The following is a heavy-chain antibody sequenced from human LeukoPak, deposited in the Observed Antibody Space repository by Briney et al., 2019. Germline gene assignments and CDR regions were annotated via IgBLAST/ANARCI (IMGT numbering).Heavy chain of an antibody. J-gene: IGHJ4*02. D-gene: IGHD6-19*01. CDR1: GGSFSGYY. CDR2: INHSGST. V-gene: IGHV4-34*01. CDR3: ARGKGSGWTFDY. Sequence: SETLSLTCAVYGGSFSGYYWTWIRQPPGKGLDWIGEINHSGSTNYNPSLKSRVTISVDTSKNQFSLKLSSVTAADTAVYYCARGKGSGWTFDYWGQGTLVTVSS.